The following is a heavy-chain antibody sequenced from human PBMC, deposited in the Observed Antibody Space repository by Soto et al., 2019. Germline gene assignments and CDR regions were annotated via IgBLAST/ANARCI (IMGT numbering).Heavy chain of an antibody. CDR3: ARTGSGSTYSFYYGMDV. J-gene: IGHJ6*02. CDR1: GYTFTSYY. V-gene: IGHV1-46*01. D-gene: IGHD2-15*01. CDR2: INPSGGST. Sequence: GASVKVTCKASGYTFTSYYIHWVRLAPGQGLEWMGIINPSGGSTTYAQKFQDRVFMTRDTSTSTVYMELSSLRSEDTAVYYCARTGSGSTYSFYYGMDVWGQGTTVTVSS.